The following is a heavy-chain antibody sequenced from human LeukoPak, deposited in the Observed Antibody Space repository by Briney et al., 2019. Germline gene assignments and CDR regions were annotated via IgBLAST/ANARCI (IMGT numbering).Heavy chain of an antibody. Sequence: GGSLRLSCAASGFTFSSYGMHWVRQAPGKGLEWVAFIRYDGSNKYYADSVKGRFTISRDNSKNTLYLQMNSLRAEDTAVYYCAKDRAIFGVVIKGYYFDYWGQGTLVTVSS. CDR3: AKDRAIFGVVIKGYYFDY. D-gene: IGHD3-3*01. J-gene: IGHJ4*02. CDR1: GFTFSSYG. CDR2: IRYDGSNK. V-gene: IGHV3-30*02.